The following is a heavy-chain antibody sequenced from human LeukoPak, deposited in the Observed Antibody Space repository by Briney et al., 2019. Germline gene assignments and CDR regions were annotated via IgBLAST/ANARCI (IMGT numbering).Heavy chain of an antibody. CDR3: AREPPQLIVVVTAGMDV. Sequence: GGSLRLSCAASGFTFSSYSMNWVRQPPGKGLEWVSSISSGSSYIYYADSVKGRFTISRDNAKNSLYLQMNSLRAEDTAVYYCAREPPQLIVVVTAGMDVWGQGTTVTVSS. CDR2: ISSGSSYI. J-gene: IGHJ6*02. V-gene: IGHV3-21*01. CDR1: GFTFSSYS. D-gene: IGHD2-21*02.